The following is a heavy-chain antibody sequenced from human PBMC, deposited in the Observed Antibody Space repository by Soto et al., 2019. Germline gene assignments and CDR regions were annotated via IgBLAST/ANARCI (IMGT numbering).Heavy chain of an antibody. D-gene: IGHD6-13*01. Sequence: EVQLLESGGGLVQPGGSLRLSCAASGSTFSNYAVTWVPEAPGKGLEWVSTISGSVGSTYYADSVKGRFTISRDNSKNTLYLQMNSLRAEDTAVYYCAKDQGSSWYEIDYWGQGTMVTVSS. CDR2: ISGSVGST. CDR3: AKDQGSSWYEIDY. CDR1: GSTFSNYA. J-gene: IGHJ4*02. V-gene: IGHV3-23*01.